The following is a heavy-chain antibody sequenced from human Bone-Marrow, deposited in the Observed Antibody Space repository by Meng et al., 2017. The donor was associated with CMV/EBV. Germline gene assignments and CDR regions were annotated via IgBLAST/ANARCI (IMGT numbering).Heavy chain of an antibody. J-gene: IGHJ6*02. V-gene: IGHV3-9*01. CDR3: TREPMDPVYYGMDV. CDR1: GFTFDDYA. D-gene: IGHD3-10*01. Sequence: SLKISCAASGFTFDDYAMHWVRQAPGKGLEWVSGISWNSGSIGYADSVKGRFTISRDNAKNSLYLQMNSLKTEDTAVYYCTREPMDPVYYGMDVWGQGTTVTVSS. CDR2: ISWNSGSI.